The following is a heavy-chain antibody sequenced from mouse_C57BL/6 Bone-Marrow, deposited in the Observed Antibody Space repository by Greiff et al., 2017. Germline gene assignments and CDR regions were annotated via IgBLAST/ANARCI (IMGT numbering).Heavy chain of an antibody. CDR3: ARRITSGY. V-gene: IGHV1-64*01. CDR2: IHPNSGST. J-gene: IGHJ2*01. CDR1: GYTFTSYW. D-gene: IGHD1-1*01. Sequence: VKLMESGAELVKPGASVTLSCKASGYTFTSYWMHWVKQRPGQGLEWIGMIHPNSGSTNYNAKFKSKATLTVDKSSSTAYMQLSSLTSEDSAVCYCARRITSGYWGQGTTLTVSS.